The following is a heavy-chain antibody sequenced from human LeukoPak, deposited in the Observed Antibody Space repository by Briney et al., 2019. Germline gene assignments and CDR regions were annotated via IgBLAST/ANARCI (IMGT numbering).Heavy chain of an antibody. V-gene: IGHV3-23*01. CDR1: GFAFSSYV. Sequence: GGSLRLSCAASGFAFSSYVMSWVRQAPGKGLEWVSAISTSGGSTNYADSLKGRFTISRDNSRNTLYLQMNSLRAEDTAVYYCAKGKAGPFDYWGQGTLVTVSS. J-gene: IGHJ4*02. D-gene: IGHD6-13*01. CDR3: AKGKAGPFDY. CDR2: ISTSGGST.